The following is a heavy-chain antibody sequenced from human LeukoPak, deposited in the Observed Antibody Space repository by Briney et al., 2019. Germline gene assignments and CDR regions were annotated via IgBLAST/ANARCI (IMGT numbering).Heavy chain of an antibody. D-gene: IGHD2-8*01. V-gene: IGHV3-30*04. Sequence: SGGSLRLSCAASGFTFSTYAMNWVRQAPGKGLEWVAVISDDGRHNYYADSVKGRFTISGDNSKSTLYLQMNSLRDDDSAAYFCARVYLERLTAGYFDHWGQGTQVTVSP. CDR2: ISDDGRHN. J-gene: IGHJ4*02. CDR1: GFTFSTYA. CDR3: ARVYLERLTAGYFDH.